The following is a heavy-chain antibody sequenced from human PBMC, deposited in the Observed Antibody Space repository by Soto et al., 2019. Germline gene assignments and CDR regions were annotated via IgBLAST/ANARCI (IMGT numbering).Heavy chain of an antibody. V-gene: IGHV4-34*01. Sequence: QVQLQQWGAGPLRPLETLSLTCGVSGGSFSGYYWAWIRQSPGKVLEWIGEINAHGPINYNPSMTGRVSISVDTSKTQYSLNLRSVTAADAAVFYCARESHDILTGPPWVWYFDLWGRGTLVTVSS. CDR2: INAHGPI. J-gene: IGHJ2*01. D-gene: IGHD3-9*01. CDR3: ARESHDILTGPPWVWYFDL. CDR1: GGSFSGYY.